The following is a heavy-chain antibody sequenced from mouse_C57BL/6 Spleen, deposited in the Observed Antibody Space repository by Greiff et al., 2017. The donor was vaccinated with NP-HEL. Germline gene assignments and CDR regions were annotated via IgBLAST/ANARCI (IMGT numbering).Heavy chain of an antibody. Sequence: EVQGVESGGGLVKPGGSLKLSCAASGFTFSDYGMHWVRQAPEKGLEWVAYISSGSSTIYYADTVKGRFTISRDNAKNTLFLQMTSLRSEDTAMYYCAGEEYYGSSYWCAYGGKGTLDTVCA. D-gene: IGHD1-1*01. V-gene: IGHV5-17*01. CDR1: GFTFSDYG. J-gene: IGHJ3*01. CDR3: AGEEYYGSSYWCAY. CDR2: ISSGSSTI.